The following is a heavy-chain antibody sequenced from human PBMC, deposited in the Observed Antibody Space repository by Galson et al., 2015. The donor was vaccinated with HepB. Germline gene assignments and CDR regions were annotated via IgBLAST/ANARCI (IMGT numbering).Heavy chain of an antibody. CDR3: ARAPLDIVVVPAAGFDY. J-gene: IGHJ4*02. Sequence: SLRLSCAASGFTFSSYWMSWVRQAPGKGLEWVANIKQDGSEKYYVDSVKGRFTISRDNAKNSLYLQMNSLRAEDTAVYYCARAPLDIVVVPAAGFDYWGQGTLVTVSS. V-gene: IGHV3-7*03. D-gene: IGHD2-2*03. CDR1: GFTFSSYW. CDR2: IKQDGSEK.